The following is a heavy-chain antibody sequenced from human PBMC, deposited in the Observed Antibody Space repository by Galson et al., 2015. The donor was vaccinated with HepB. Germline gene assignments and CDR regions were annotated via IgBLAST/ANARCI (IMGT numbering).Heavy chain of an antibody. CDR1: GFTFSSYA. V-gene: IGHV3-30-3*01. Sequence: LRLSCAASGFTFSSYAMHWVRQAPGKGLEWVAVISYDGSNKYYADSVKGRFTISRDNSKNTLYLQMNSLRAEDTAVYYCASGRDYWGQGTLVTVSS. CDR2: ISYDGSNK. J-gene: IGHJ4*02. CDR3: ASGRDY.